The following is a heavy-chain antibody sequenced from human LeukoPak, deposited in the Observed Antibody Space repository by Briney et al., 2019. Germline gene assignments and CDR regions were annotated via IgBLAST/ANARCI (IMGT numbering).Heavy chain of an antibody. V-gene: IGHV3-21*01. J-gene: IGHJ3*02. CDR3: TRDFPRDNDAFDI. Sequence: GGSLRLSCAASGFTFSSYSMNWVRQAPGKGLEWVSSISSSSRYIYYADSVKGRFTISRDNAKNSLYLQMNSLRAEDTAVYYCTRDFPRDNDAFDIWGQGTMVTVSS. CDR2: ISSSSRYI. CDR1: GFTFSSYS.